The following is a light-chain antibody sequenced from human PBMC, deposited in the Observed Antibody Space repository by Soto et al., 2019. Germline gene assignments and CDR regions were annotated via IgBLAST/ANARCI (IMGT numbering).Light chain of an antibody. V-gene: IGKV3-20*01. J-gene: IGKJ3*01. Sequence: EIVMPQSPATLSVSPGERATLSCRASKSVSSNLAWYQQKPGQAPRLLIYGAFNRATGIPDRFSGSGSGTDFTLTFSRLEPEDFAVYYCQQYGDSPATFGPGTKVDI. CDR2: GAF. CDR1: KSVSSN. CDR3: QQYGDSPAT.